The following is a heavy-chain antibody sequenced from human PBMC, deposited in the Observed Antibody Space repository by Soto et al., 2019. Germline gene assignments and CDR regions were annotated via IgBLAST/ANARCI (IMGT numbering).Heavy chain of an antibody. J-gene: IGHJ5*02. CDR3: PTAYSYGYRGDWFDP. V-gene: IGHV4-39*01. Sequence: QLQLQESGPGLVKPSETLSLTCTVSGGSISSSSYYWGWIRQPPGQGLEWIGSIYYSGSTYYNPSLKNRVTISVDTSKNQFSLNLSPVTAADPPVYYCPTAYSYGYRGDWFDPWGQGTLVTVSS. CDR2: IYYSGST. CDR1: GGSISSSSYY. D-gene: IGHD5-18*01.